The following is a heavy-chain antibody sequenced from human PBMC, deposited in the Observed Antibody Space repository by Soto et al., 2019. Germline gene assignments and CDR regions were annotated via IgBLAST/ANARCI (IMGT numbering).Heavy chain of an antibody. Sequence: GGSLILSCAASEFTFSTYWMDWVRQVPGKGLEWVANINQDGSEKHYVDSVKGRFTISRDNARNSMYLQMNSLRVDDTAVYYCSRSLDYWGQGTQVTVSS. J-gene: IGHJ4*02. V-gene: IGHV3-7*03. CDR3: SRSLDY. CDR2: INQDGSEK. CDR1: EFTFSTYW.